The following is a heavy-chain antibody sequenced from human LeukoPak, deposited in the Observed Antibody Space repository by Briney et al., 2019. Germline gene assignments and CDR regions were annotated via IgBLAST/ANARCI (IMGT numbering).Heavy chain of an antibody. J-gene: IGHJ4*02. D-gene: IGHD4-11*01. V-gene: IGHV5-51*01. CDR3: ARQRSNPIRDFDY. CDR1: GYSFTSYW. Sequence: GESLKISCKGSGYSFTSYWIGWVRQLPGKGLEWMGIIYPGDSDTRYSPSFQGQVTISADKSISTAYLQWSSLKASDTAMYYCARQRSNPIRDFDYWGQGTLVTVSS. CDR2: IYPGDSDT.